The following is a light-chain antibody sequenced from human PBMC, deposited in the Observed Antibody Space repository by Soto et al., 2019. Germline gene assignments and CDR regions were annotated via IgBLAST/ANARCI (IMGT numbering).Light chain of an antibody. CDR3: SSFKV. CDR2: DVS. J-gene: IGLJ1*01. Sequence: QSALTQPASVSGFPGQSITIPCTGTSSDVGGYNYVSWYQQHPGKAPKLMIYDVSNRPSGVSNRFSGSKSGNTASLTISGLQAEDEADYYCSSFKVFGTGTKVTVL. CDR1: SSDVGGYNY. V-gene: IGLV2-14*03.